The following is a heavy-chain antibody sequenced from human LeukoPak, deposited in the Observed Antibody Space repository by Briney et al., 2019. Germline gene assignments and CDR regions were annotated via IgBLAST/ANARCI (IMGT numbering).Heavy chain of an antibody. CDR3: ARDFSGGNSAFDI. D-gene: IGHD4-23*01. CDR2: IYYSGST. J-gene: IGHJ3*02. V-gene: IGHV4-59*01. CDR1: GGSISSYY. Sequence: SETLSLTCTVSGGSISSYYWSWIRQPPGKGLEWIGYIYYSGSTNYNPSLKSRVTISVDTSKNQFSLKLSSVTAADTAVYYCARDFSGGNSAFDIWGPGTMVTVSS.